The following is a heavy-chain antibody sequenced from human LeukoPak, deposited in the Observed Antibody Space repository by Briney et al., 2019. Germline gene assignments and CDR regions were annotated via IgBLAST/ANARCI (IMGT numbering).Heavy chain of an antibody. V-gene: IGHV1-18*01. CDR1: GYTFTNYG. J-gene: IGHJ4*02. CDR3: ARGDFIVVLPAL. Sequence: ASVKVSCKASGYTFTNYGISWVRQAPGQGLEWMGWISAYNGDTSYAQKLQGRVTMTTDTSTSTAYMELRSLRSDDTAVYYCARGDFIVVLPALWGQGTLVTVSS. D-gene: IGHD2-2*01. CDR2: ISAYNGDT.